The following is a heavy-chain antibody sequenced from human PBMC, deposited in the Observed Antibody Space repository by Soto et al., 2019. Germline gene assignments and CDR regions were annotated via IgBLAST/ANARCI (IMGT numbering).Heavy chain of an antibody. V-gene: IGHV1-46*01. D-gene: IGHD3-3*01. CDR2: INPNGGNT. CDR1: GYTFSSYY. CDR3: ARERGLRFLEWLSEFDY. Sequence: ASVKVSCKASGYTFSSYYIHWVRQAPGQGLEWIGIINPNGGNTNYAQNFKGRVTVTRDTSTSTAYMELSALRSEDTAVYYCARERGLRFLEWLSEFDYWGQGTLVTVSS. J-gene: IGHJ4*02.